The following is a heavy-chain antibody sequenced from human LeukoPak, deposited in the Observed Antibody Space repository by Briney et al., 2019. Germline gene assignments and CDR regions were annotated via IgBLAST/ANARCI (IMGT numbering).Heavy chain of an antibody. CDR1: GYPFSNYD. CDR3: ARSRRGYYMDV. CDR2: MNPGSGDT. J-gene: IGHJ6*03. Sequence: ASVKVSCKASGYPFSNYDVNWVRQAPGQGLEWMAWMNPGSGDTGYAQKFQGRLTMSSNVSMNTASTELRSLTSEDTAVYFCARSRRGYYMDVWGTGTPVTVSS. V-gene: IGHV1-8*01.